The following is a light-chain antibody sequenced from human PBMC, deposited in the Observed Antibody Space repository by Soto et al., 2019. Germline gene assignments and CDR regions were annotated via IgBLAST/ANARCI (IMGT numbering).Light chain of an antibody. V-gene: IGLV7-43*01. CDR2: TTN. CDR3: LLYYGGAHLV. J-gene: IGLJ3*02. Sequence: QTVATQEPSLTVSPGGTVTLTCASSTGAVTSGNYPSWFQQKPGQTPRTLIYTTNNRHSWTPARFSGSLLGGKAALTLSGVQPEDEAEYYCLLYYGGAHLVFGGGTKLTVL. CDR1: TGAVTSGNY.